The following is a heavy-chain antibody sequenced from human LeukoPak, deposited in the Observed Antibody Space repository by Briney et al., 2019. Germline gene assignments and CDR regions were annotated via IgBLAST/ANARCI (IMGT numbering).Heavy chain of an antibody. CDR2: ISATTGRT. Sequence: GGSLRLSCAASGFTFSNYAMNWVRRAPGKGLEWVSRISATTGRTYYAGSVKGRFTISRDNSKDTLYLQMNSLRVEDTAVYYCAKGDSSTWCAGRLDNWGQGTLVTVSS. D-gene: IGHD6-13*01. CDR3: AKGDSSTWCAGRLDN. CDR1: GFTFSNYA. J-gene: IGHJ4*02. V-gene: IGHV3-23*01.